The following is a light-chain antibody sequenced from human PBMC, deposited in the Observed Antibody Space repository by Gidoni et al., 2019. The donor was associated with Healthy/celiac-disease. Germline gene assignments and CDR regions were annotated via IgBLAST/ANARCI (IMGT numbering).Light chain of an antibody. J-gene: IGKJ2*01. CDR3: QQSYSTPYT. V-gene: IGKV1-39*01. Sequence: IHMTQSPSSLSASVGDRVTITFRASQSISSYLNCYQQKPGKAPKLLIYAASSLQRGVPSRFSGSGYGTDFTLTISSLQPEDFATYYCQQSYSTPYTFGQGTKLEIK. CDR1: QSISSY. CDR2: AAS.